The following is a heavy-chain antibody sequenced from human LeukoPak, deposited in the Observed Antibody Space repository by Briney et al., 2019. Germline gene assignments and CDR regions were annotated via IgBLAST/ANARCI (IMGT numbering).Heavy chain of an antibody. CDR3: ARGTLGYCTNGVCYTGDY. J-gene: IGHJ4*02. Sequence: GGSLRLSCAASGFTFSSYEMNWVRQAPGKGLEWVSYISSSGSTIYYADSVKGRFTISRDNAKNSLYLQMNSLRAEDTAVYYCARGTLGYCTNGVCYTGDYWGQGTLVTVSS. V-gene: IGHV3-48*03. CDR1: GFTFSSYE. CDR2: ISSSGSTI. D-gene: IGHD2-8*01.